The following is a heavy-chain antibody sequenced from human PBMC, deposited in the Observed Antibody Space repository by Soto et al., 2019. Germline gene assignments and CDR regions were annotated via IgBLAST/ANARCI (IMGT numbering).Heavy chain of an antibody. J-gene: IGHJ4*02. CDR1: GLTFRNYC. CDR3: VRSTAAAGPFDF. V-gene: IGHV3-74*01. CDR2: INGDGSTT. Sequence: VGSLRLRYAAAGLTFRNYCGHWVRQATRRGLLWVSRINGDGSTTSYADSVQGRFTISRDNAKNTLYMQMSSLRAEDTAVYYCVRSTAAAGPFDFWGEGTLVTVSS. D-gene: IGHD6-13*01.